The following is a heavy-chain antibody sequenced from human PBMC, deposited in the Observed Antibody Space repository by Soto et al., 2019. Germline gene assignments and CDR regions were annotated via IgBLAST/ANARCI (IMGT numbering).Heavy chain of an antibody. CDR2: INAGNGNT. D-gene: IGHD2-15*01. Sequence: QVQLVQSGAEVKKPGASVKVSCKASGYTFTSYAMHWVRQAPGQRLEWMGWINAGNGNTKYSQKFQGRGTITRDTSASAAYMELSSLRSEDTAVYYCARDTPELVSSGLIDYYYYGMDVWGQGATVTVSS. J-gene: IGHJ6*02. V-gene: IGHV1-3*01. CDR1: GYTFTSYA. CDR3: ARDTPELVSSGLIDYYYYGMDV.